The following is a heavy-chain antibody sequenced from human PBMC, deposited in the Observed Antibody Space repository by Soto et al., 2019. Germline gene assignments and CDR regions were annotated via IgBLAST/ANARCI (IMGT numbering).Heavy chain of an antibody. D-gene: IGHD3-10*01. J-gene: IGHJ1*01. CDR1: GFTLSNYW. Sequence: EVQLVESGGGLVQPGGSLRLSCVVSGFTLSNYWMSWVRQAPGKGLEWVANIKQDGSETYYVDSVKGRFTITRDNGKKSLYRQMTRMSGEVTAGEYCARGCATGAGPGETWGRASLVIVSS. CDR3: ARGCATGAGPGET. CDR2: IKQDGSET. V-gene: IGHV3-7*01.